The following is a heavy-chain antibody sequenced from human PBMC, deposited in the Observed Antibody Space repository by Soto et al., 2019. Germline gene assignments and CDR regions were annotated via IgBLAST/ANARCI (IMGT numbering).Heavy chain of an antibody. CDR3: ANDRSMAKPLYYGMDV. V-gene: IGHV3-9*01. CDR1: GFTFDDYA. Sequence: SLRLSCAASGFTFDDYAMHWVRQAPGKGLEWVSGISWNSGSIGYADSVKGRFTISRDNAKNSLYLQMNSLRAEDTALYYCANDRSMAKPLYYGMDVWGQGTTVTVSS. J-gene: IGHJ6*02. CDR2: ISWNSGSI. D-gene: IGHD3-10*01.